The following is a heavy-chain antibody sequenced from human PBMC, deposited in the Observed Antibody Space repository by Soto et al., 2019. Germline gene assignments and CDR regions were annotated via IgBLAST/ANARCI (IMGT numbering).Heavy chain of an antibody. D-gene: IGHD3-10*01. V-gene: IGHV4-34*01. CDR1: GGSFSGYY. CDR2: INHSGST. J-gene: IGHJ6*02. Sequence: SETLSLTCAVYGGSFSGYYWSWIRQPPGKGLEWIGEINHSGSTNYNPSLKSRVAISVDTSKNQFSLKLSSVTAADTAVYYCARGRARYYSNYYYGMDVWGQGTTVTVSS. CDR3: ARGRARYYSNYYYGMDV.